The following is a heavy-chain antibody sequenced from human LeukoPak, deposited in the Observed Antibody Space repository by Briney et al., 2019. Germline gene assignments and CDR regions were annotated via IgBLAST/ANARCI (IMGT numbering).Heavy chain of an antibody. V-gene: IGHV4-4*07. Sequence: SETLPLTCTVSGGSISSYYWSWIRQPAGKGLEWIGRIYSSGSTDYNPSLKSRVTMSVDTSKNQFSLKLDSVTAADTAVYYCAREGRSSSSGYWGQGTLVTVSS. CDR1: GGSISSYY. J-gene: IGHJ4*02. D-gene: IGHD6-6*01. CDR3: AREGRSSSSGY. CDR2: IYSSGST.